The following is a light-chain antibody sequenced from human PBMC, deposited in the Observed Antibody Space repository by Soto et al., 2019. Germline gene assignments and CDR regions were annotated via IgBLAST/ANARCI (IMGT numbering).Light chain of an antibody. CDR2: GAS. V-gene: IGKV3-20*01. CDR3: QQYGSAPGYT. Sequence: EIVLTQSPGTLSLSPGERATLSCRASLSVSSSSLAWYQQKPGQAPRLLIYGASSRATGIPDRFSGSGSGTDFTLTISRLEPEDFAVYYCQQYGSAPGYTFGPGTKVDIK. CDR1: LSVSSSS. J-gene: IGKJ3*01.